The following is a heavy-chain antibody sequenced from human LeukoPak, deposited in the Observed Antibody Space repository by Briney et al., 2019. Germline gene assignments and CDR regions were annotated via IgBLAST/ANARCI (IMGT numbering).Heavy chain of an antibody. CDR3: ARVGDCSSTSC. Sequence: GGSLRLSCAASGFTFSSYWMHWVRQAPGKGLVWVSRINTDGSSTSYADSVKGRFTISRDNAKNTLYLQMNSLRAEDTAVYYCARVGDCSSTSCWGQGTLVTVSS. CDR1: GFTFSSYW. V-gene: IGHV3-74*01. D-gene: IGHD2-2*01. CDR2: INTDGSST. J-gene: IGHJ4*02.